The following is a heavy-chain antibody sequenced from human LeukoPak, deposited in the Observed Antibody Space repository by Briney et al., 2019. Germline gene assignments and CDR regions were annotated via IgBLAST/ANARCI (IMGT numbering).Heavy chain of an antibody. D-gene: IGHD1-1*01. CDR2: IKQDGSEK. CDR1: GFTFSSYW. J-gene: IGHJ6*02. CDR3: ARVPSLELERLYHYYYGMDV. V-gene: IGHV3-7*01. Sequence: PGGSLRLSCAASGFTFSSYWMSWVRQAPGKGLEWVANIKQDGSEKYYVDSVKGRFTISRDNAKNSLYLQMNSLRAEDTAVYYCARVPSLELERLYHYYYGMDVWGQGTTVAVSS.